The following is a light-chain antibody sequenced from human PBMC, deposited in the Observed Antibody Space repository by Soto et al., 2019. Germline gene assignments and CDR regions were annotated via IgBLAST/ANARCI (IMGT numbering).Light chain of an antibody. Sequence: QPVLTQPASVSGSPGQSITIPCTGTNSDVGGYNYVSWYQHHPGKAPKLMIYEVFNRPSGVSSRFSGSKSGSTASLTISGLQAEDEADYYCSSYTTTNTLYVFGTGTKVTVL. CDR3: SSYTTTNTLYV. CDR1: NSDVGGYNY. J-gene: IGLJ1*01. V-gene: IGLV2-14*01. CDR2: EVF.